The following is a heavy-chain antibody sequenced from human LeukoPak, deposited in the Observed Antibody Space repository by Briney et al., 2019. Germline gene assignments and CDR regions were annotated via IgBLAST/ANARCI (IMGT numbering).Heavy chain of an antibody. Sequence: SETLSLTCAVYGGSFSGDYWSWIRQPPGKGLEWIGEINHSGSTNYNPSLRSRVTISVDTSKNQFSLKLSSVTAADTAVYYCARSYAHDYWGQGTLVTVSS. CDR2: INHSGST. CDR3: ARSYAHDY. D-gene: IGHD2-2*01. CDR1: GGSFSGDY. V-gene: IGHV4-34*01. J-gene: IGHJ4*02.